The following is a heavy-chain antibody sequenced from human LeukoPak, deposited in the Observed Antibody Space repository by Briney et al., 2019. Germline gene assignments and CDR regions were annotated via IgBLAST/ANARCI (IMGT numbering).Heavy chain of an antibody. CDR3: ARSAMIAVLGEVNDAFDI. Sequence: GASVKVSCKASGYTFTSYYMHWVRQAPGQGLEWMGIINPSGGSTSYAQKFQGRVTMTRDMSTSTVYMELSSLRSEDTGVYYCARSAMIAVLGEVNDAFDIWGQGTMVTVSS. CDR2: INPSGGST. CDR1: GYTFTSYY. V-gene: IGHV1-46*01. D-gene: IGHD3-16*01. J-gene: IGHJ3*02.